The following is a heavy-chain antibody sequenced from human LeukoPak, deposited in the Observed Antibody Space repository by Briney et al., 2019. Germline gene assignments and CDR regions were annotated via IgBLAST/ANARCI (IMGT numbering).Heavy chain of an antibody. J-gene: IGHJ4*02. Sequence: PGGSLRLSCAASGFTFDVYAMHWVRQAPGKGLEWVSLISGDGGSTYYADSVKGRFTISRDNSKNSLYLQMNSLRTEDTALYYCAKDKILGSGSYMFDYWGQGTLVTVSS. CDR2: ISGDGGST. V-gene: IGHV3-43*02. D-gene: IGHD3-10*01. CDR1: GFTFDVYA. CDR3: AKDKILGSGSYMFDY.